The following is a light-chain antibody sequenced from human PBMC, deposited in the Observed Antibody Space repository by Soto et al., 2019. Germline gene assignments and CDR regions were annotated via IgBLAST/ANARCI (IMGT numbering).Light chain of an antibody. CDR1: SSDVGGYNY. CDR3: SSDTSSTVV. J-gene: IGLJ2*01. Sequence: QYALTQPASVSGSPGQSITISCTGTSSDVGGYNYVSWYQQHPGKAPKLMIYDVSNRPSGVSNRFSGSKSGNTASLTISGLQAEDEADYYCSSDTSSTVVFGGGTKLTVL. V-gene: IGLV2-14*01. CDR2: DVS.